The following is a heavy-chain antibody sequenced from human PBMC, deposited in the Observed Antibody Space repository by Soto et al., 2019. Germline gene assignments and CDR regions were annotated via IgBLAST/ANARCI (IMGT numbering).Heavy chain of an antibody. CDR1: GGSFSGYY. Sequence: SETLSLTCAVYGGSFSGYYWSWIRQPPGKGLEWIGEINHSGSTNYNPSLKSRVTISVDTSKNQFSLKLSSVTAADTAVYYCARGGRGAKWYNWFDPWGQGALVTVSS. V-gene: IGHV4-34*01. D-gene: IGHD2-15*01. CDR2: INHSGST. J-gene: IGHJ5*02. CDR3: ARGGRGAKWYNWFDP.